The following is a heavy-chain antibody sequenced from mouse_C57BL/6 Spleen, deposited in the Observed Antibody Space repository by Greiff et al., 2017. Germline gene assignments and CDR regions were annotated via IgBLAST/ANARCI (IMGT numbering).Heavy chain of an antibody. CDR3: ARQGARYFDV. V-gene: IGHV5-12*01. CDR2: ISNGGGST. Sequence: EVQVVESGGGLVQPGGSLKLSCAASGFTFSDYYMYWVRQTPEKRLEWVAYISNGGGSTYYPDTVKGRFTISRDNAKNTLYLQMSRLKSEDTAMYYCARQGARYFDVWGTGTTVTVSS. CDR1: GFTFSDYY. D-gene: IGHD1-1*01. J-gene: IGHJ1*03.